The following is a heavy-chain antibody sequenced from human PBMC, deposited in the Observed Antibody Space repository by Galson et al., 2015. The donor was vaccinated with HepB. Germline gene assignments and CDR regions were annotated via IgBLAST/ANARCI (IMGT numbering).Heavy chain of an antibody. CDR3: ATSIVVVPAATAPYYYYGMDV. CDR2: IIPLFGTA. Sequence: SVKVSCKASGGTFRSYSISWVRQAPGQGLEWMGGIIPLFGTAKYAQKFQGRVAITADESTSTAYMELSSLRSEDTAVYYCATSIVVVPAATAPYYYYGMDVWGQGTTVTVSS. D-gene: IGHD2-2*01. CDR1: GGTFRSYS. V-gene: IGHV1-69*13. J-gene: IGHJ6*02.